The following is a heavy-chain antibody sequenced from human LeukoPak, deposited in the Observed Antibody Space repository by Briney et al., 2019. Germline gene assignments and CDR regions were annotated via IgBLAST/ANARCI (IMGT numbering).Heavy chain of an antibody. V-gene: IGHV1-2*02. CDR3: ARILRYSGPFDY. CDR1: GYTFTEYN. CDR2: INPNSGGT. J-gene: IGHJ4*02. D-gene: IGHD2-15*01. Sequence: ASVMVSCKASGYTFTEYNIHWVRQAPGQGLEWMGWINPNSGGTNYAQKFQGRVTVTRDTSISTAYMELSGLRSDDTAVYYCARILRYSGPFDYWGQGTLVTVSS.